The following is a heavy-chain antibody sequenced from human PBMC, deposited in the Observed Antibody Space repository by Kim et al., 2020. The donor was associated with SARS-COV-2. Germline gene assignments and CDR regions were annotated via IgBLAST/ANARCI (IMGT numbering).Heavy chain of an antibody. V-gene: IGHV3-9*01. CDR2: ISWNSGSI. CDR1: GFTFGDYA. CDR3: AKGGRYFDWLLYDY. Sequence: GGSLRLSCAASGFTFGDYAMHWVRQAPGKGLEWVSGISWNSGSIGYADSVKGRFTISRDNAKNSLYLQMNSLRAEDTALYYCAKGGRYFDWLLYDYWGQGTLVTVSS. D-gene: IGHD3-9*01. J-gene: IGHJ4*02.